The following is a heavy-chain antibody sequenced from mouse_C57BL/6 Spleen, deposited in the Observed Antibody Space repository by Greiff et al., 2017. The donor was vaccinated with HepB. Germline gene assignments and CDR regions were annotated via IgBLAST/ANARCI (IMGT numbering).Heavy chain of an antibody. J-gene: IGHJ2*01. CDR2: INPSSGYT. D-gene: IGHD1-1*01. CDR1: GYTFTSYT. V-gene: IGHV1-4*01. CDR3: ARYYGSSYYFDY. Sequence: VQLQESGAELVRPGASVKMSCTASGYTFTSYTMHWVKQRPGQGLEWIGYINPSSGYTKYNQKFKDKATLTADKSSSTAYMQLSSLTSEDSAVYYCARYYGSSYYFDYWGQGTTLTVSS.